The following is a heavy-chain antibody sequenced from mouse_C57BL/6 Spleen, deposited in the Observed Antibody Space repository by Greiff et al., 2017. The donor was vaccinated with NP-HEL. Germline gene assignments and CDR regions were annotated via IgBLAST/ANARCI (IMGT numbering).Heavy chain of an antibody. CDR3: ARHVIYDGYYGYAMDY. CDR2: IWSDGST. Sequence: VKLVESGPGLVAPSQSLSITCTVSGFSLTSYGVHWVRQPPGKGLEWLVVIWSDGSTTYNSALKSRLSISKDNSKSQVFLKMNSLQTDDTAMYDCARHVIYDGYYGYAMDYWGQGTSVTVSS. J-gene: IGHJ4*01. D-gene: IGHD2-3*01. V-gene: IGHV2-6-1*01. CDR1: GFSLTSYG.